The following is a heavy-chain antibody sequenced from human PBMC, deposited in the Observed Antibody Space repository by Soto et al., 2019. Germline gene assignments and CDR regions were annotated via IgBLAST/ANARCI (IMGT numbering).Heavy chain of an antibody. CDR3: AKVTRIQLWSPLRLPSYYGMDV. CDR1: GFTFSSYG. J-gene: IGHJ6*02. Sequence: QVQLVESGGGVVQPGRSLRLSCAASGFTFSSYGMHWVRQAPGKGLEWVAIISYDGSNKYYADSVRGQFTISRDNSNNTLYLQKNSQTVEDTAAYYCAKVTRIQLWSPLRLPSYYGMDVWGQGTTVTVPS. V-gene: IGHV3-30*18. D-gene: IGHD5-18*01. CDR2: ISYDGSNK.